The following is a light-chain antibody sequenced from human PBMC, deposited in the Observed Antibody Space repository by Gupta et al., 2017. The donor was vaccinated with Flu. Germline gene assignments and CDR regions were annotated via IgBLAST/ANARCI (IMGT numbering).Light chain of an antibody. J-gene: IGKJ2*03. CDR3: QQYNNWPPRDS. V-gene: IGKV3-15*01. CDR2: GAS. CDR1: QSVSSN. Sequence: IVMTQSPATRSVSPGERATLSCRASQSVSSNLAWYQQKPGQAPRLLIYGASTRATGIPARFSGSGSGTEFTLTISSLQSEDFAVYYCQQYNNWPPRDSFGQGTKLEIK.